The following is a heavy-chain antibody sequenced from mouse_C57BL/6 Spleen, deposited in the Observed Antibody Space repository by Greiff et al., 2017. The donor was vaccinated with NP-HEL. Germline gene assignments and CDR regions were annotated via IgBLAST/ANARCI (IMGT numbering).Heavy chain of an antibody. Sequence: EVKVVESGGGLVQPKGSLKLSCAASGFSFNTYAMNWVRQAPGKGLEWVARIRSKSNNYATYYADSVKDRFTISRDDSESMLYLQMNNLKTEDTAMYYCVSQSLYYAMDYWGQGTSVTVSS. J-gene: IGHJ4*01. CDR2: IRSKSNNYAT. V-gene: IGHV10-1*01. CDR3: VSQSLYYAMDY. CDR1: GFSFNTYA.